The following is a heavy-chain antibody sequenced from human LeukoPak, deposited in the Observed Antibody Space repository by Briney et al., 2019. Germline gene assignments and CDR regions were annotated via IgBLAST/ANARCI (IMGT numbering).Heavy chain of an antibody. Sequence: PGGSLRLSCAASRFTFSNYEMNWVRQAPGKGLEWVSFISSRDRTTYYADSVRGRFTISRDNTKNSLYLQMNSLRAEDTALYYCAREHSMVFDPWGQGTLVTVSS. CDR3: AREHSMVFDP. CDR1: RFTFSNYE. J-gene: IGHJ5*02. CDR2: ISSRDRTT. V-gene: IGHV3-48*03. D-gene: IGHD3-10*01.